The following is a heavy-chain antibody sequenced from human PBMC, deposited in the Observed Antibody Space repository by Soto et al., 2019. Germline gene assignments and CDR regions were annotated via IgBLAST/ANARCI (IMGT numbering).Heavy chain of an antibody. CDR2: IYYSGST. D-gene: IGHD6-19*01. CDR1: GGSISSGGYY. Sequence: SETLSLTCTVSGGSISSGGYYWSWIRQHPGNGLECIGYIYYSGSTYYNPSLKSRVTISVDTSKNQFSLKLSSVTAADTAVYYCARASSGWYGWEAFDIWGQGTMVTVSS. V-gene: IGHV4-31*03. J-gene: IGHJ3*02. CDR3: ARASSGWYGWEAFDI.